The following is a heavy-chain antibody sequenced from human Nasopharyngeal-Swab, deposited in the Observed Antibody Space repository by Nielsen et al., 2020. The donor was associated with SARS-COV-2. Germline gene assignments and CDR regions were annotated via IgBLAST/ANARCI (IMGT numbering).Heavy chain of an antibody. J-gene: IGHJ5*02. V-gene: IGHV3-11*01. CDR3: ARDMTAAGTHWFDP. D-gene: IGHD6-13*01. CDR2: ISGSGGST. Sequence: WIRQPPGKGLEWVSAISGSGGSTYYADSVKGRFTISRDNAKNSLYLQMNSLRAEDTAVYYCARDMTAAGTHWFDPWGQGTLVTVSS.